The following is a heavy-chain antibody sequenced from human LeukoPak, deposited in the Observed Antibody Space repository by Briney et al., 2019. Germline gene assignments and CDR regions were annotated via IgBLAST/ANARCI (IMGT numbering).Heavy chain of an antibody. V-gene: IGHV5-51*01. Sequence: GESLKISCKGSGYSFSAYWIGWVRQMPGKGLEWMGIIYPGDSDTRYSPSFQGQVTISADKSISTAYLQWSSLKASDTAMYYCARHQSRHDYGGNHHFDYWGQGTLVTVSS. CDR3: ARHQSRHDYGGNHHFDY. D-gene: IGHD4-23*01. J-gene: IGHJ4*02. CDR2: IYPGDSDT. CDR1: GYSFSAYW.